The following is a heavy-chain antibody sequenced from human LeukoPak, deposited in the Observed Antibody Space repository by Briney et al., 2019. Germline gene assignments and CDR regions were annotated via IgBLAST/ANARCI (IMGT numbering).Heavy chain of an antibody. CDR1: GFIFDDYA. J-gene: IGHJ4*02. D-gene: IGHD3-10*01. Sequence: PGRSLRLSCAASGFIFDDYAMHWVRHGPGKGLEWVSGITWNSGSIDYADSVKGRFTISRDNAKKSLYLQMNSLRTEDTALYYCAKDRDYGSGSYVDYWGQGTLVTVSS. CDR3: AKDRDYGSGSYVDY. CDR2: ITWNSGSI. V-gene: IGHV3-9*01.